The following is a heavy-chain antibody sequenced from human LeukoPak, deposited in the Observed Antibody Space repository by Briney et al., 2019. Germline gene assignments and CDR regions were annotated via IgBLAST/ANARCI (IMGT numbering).Heavy chain of an antibody. D-gene: IGHD3-22*01. CDR2: ISGSGGST. J-gene: IGHJ4*02. Sequence: GGSLRLSCAASGFTFSSYAMSWVRQAPGKGLEWVSAISGSGGSTYYADSVKGRFTISRDNSKNTLYLQMNSLRAEDTAVYYCAKDLKEGYYDSSGYHDNWGQGTLVTVSS. V-gene: IGHV3-23*01. CDR1: GFTFSSYA. CDR3: AKDLKEGYYDSSGYHDN.